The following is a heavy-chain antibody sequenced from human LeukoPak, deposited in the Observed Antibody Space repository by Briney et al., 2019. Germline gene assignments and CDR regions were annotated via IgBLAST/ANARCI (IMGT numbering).Heavy chain of an antibody. Sequence: PSETLSLTCTVSGGSISSSSYYWGWIRQPPGKGLEWIGIIYYSGSTYYNPSLKSRVTLSVDTSKNQFSLKLSSVTAADTAVYYCARHDPIVGTPDAFDIWGQGTMVTVSS. V-gene: IGHV4-39*07. D-gene: IGHD1-26*01. CDR3: ARHDPIVGTPDAFDI. J-gene: IGHJ3*02. CDR1: GGSISSSSYY. CDR2: IYYSGST.